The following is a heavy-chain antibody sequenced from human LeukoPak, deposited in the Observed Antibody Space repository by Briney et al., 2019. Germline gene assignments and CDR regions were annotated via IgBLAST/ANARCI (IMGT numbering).Heavy chain of an antibody. V-gene: IGHV3-23*01. J-gene: IGHJ5*02. CDR1: GFTFDTYD. CDR3: AELHGRINWFDP. Sequence: QPGGSLRLSCAASGFTFDTYDVSWVRQAPGKGLEWVSTITAGGRGATYYADSVKGRFTMSRHRSTNTGSLQMNRLRVGDTGVYYCAELHGRINWFDPWRQGTLVTVSS. D-gene: IGHD2-21*01. CDR2: ITAGGRGAT.